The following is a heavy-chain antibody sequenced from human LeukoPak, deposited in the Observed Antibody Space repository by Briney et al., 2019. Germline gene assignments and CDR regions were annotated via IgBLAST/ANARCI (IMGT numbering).Heavy chain of an antibody. D-gene: IGHD3-22*01. CDR3: ARDFPITMIVVVINTLDY. CDR1: GFTFSSYS. V-gene: IGHV3-21*01. J-gene: IGHJ4*02. Sequence: PGGSLRLSCAASGFTFSSYSMNWVRQAPGKGLEWVSSISSSSSYIYYADSVKGRFTISRGNSKNTLYLQMNSLRAEDTAVYYCARDFPITMIVVVINTLDYWGQGTLVTVSS. CDR2: ISSSSSYI.